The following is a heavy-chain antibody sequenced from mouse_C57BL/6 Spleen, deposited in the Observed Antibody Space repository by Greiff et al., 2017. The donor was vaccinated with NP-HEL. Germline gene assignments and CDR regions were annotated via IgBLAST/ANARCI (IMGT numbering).Heavy chain of an antibody. CDR1: GYTFTSYW. J-gene: IGHJ4*01. CDR3: ARCAGNGYAMDY. D-gene: IGHD4-1*01. Sequence: VKLQQPGAELVMPGASVKLSCKASGYTFTSYWMHWVKQSPGQGLEWIGEIDPSDSYTNYNQKFKGKSTLTVDKSSSTAYMQLSSLTSEDSAVYDCARCAGNGYAMDYWGQGTSVTVSS. V-gene: IGHV1-69*01. CDR2: IDPSDSYT.